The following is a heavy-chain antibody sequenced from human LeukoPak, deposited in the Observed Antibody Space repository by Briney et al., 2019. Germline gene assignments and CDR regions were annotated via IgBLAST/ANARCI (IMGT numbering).Heavy chain of an antibody. CDR3: AVENSRFRFDP. CDR2: IYSGGTT. J-gene: IGHJ5*02. V-gene: IGHV3-53*05. Sequence: GGSLRLSCAASGCTVSSNYMSWVRQAPGKGLEWVSVIYSGGTTYDADSVKGRFTISRDNSKNTLYLQMNSLRVEDTAVYYCAVENSRFRFDPWGQGTLVTVSS. CDR1: GCTVSSNY. D-gene: IGHD2/OR15-2a*01.